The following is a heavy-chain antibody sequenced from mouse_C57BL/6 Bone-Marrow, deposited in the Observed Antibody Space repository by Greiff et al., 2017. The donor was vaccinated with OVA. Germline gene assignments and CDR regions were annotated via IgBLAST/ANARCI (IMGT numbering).Heavy chain of an antibody. D-gene: IGHD2-4*01. J-gene: IGHJ4*01. Sequence: QVQLKESGPELVKPGASVKISCKASGYTFTDYFINWVKQRPGQGLEWIGWIFPGSGSTYYNEKFKGKATLTVDKSSSTAYMLLSSLTSEDSAVYVCARDGPYDNDVGYYAMDYWGQGTSVTVSS. CDR3: ARDGPYDNDVGYYAMDY. V-gene: IGHV1-75*01. CDR2: IFPGSGST. CDR1: GYTFTDYF.